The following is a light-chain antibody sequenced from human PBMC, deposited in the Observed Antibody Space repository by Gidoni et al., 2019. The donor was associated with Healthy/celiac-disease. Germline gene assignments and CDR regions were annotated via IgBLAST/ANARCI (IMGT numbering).Light chain of an antibody. CDR3: QQSYSNPRT. J-gene: IGKJ4*01. CDR1: QSISSY. V-gene: IGKV1-39*01. Sequence: DINQTHSPSSLSASVGDRVTITCRASQSISSYLNWYQQKPGKAPKLLIYAASSLQSGVPSRFSGSGSGTDFTLTISSLQPEDFATYYCQQSYSNPRTFGGGTKVEIK. CDR2: AAS.